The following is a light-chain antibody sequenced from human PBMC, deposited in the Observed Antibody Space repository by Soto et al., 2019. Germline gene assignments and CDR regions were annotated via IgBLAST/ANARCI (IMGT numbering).Light chain of an antibody. J-gene: IGKJ5*01. CDR1: QSISIY. CDR3: QRCSSSPT. V-gene: IGKV1-5*03. CDR2: KAC. Sequence: DIQMTQSPSTLSASVGDRVTISCRASQSISIYLNWYQLKPGKAPKLLIYKACTLRSGVPSRFSGSGSGTEFTLTISRLQDDDFANYYCQRCSSSPTFGQGTRLEIK.